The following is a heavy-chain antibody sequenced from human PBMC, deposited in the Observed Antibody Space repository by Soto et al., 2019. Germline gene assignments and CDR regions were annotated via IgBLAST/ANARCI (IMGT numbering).Heavy chain of an antibody. CDR2: TYSRSKWYN. V-gene: IGHV6-1*01. CDR1: GDSVSSNSAA. J-gene: IGHJ6*02. D-gene: IGHD1-20*01. CDR3: ARDIITEHTSYGMDV. Sequence: PSQTLSLPYAISGDSVSSNSAAWTWIRKSPSRGLERLGRTYSRSKWYNDYAVSLKSRITINPDTSKNQFSLQLNSVTPEDTAVYYFARDIITEHTSYGMDVWGQGTMVTVSS.